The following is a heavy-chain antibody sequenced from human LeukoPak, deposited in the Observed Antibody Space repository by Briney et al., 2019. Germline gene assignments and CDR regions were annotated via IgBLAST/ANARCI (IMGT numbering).Heavy chain of an antibody. J-gene: IGHJ4*02. D-gene: IGHD3-16*02. V-gene: IGHV4-4*07. CDR3: ARERAERGDYVWGSYRRGEPLDY. CDR1: GGSISSYY. Sequence: SETLSLTCTVSGGSISSYYWSWIRQPAGKGLEWSGRIYTSGSTNYNPSLKSRVTMSVDTSKNQFSLKLSSVTAADTAVYYCARERAERGDYVWGSYRRGEPLDYWGQGTLVTVSS. CDR2: IYTSGST.